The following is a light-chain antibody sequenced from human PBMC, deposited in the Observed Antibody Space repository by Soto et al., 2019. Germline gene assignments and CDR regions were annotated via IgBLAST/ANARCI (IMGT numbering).Light chain of an antibody. CDR2: EDT. J-gene: IGLJ2*01. V-gene: IGLV2-23*01. CDR3: CSSAGDTLVV. CDR1: SSDVGSYNT. Sequence: QSALTQPASVSGSPGHSITISCTGTSSDVGSYNTVSWYQQHPGKAPKLMIFEDTERPSGVSHRFSASKSGNTAYLSISGLQAEDEAYYYCCSSAGDTLVVFGGGTKLTVL.